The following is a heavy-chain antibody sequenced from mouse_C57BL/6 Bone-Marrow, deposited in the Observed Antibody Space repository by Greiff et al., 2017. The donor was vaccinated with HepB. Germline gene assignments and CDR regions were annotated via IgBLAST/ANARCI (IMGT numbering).Heavy chain of an antibody. D-gene: IGHD2-10*02. V-gene: IGHV1-19*01. CDR2: INPYNGGT. Sequence: EVQLQESGPVLVKPGASVKMSCKASGYTFTDYYMNWVKQSHGKSLEWIGVINPYNGGTSYNQKFKGKATLTVDKSSSTAYMELNSLTSEDSAVYYCARMGYGWDDYWGQGTTLTVSS. CDR1: GYTFTDYY. J-gene: IGHJ2*01. CDR3: ARMGYGWDDY.